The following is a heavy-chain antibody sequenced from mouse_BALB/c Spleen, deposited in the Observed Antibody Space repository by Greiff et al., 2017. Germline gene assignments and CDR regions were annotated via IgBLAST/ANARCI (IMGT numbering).Heavy chain of an antibody. J-gene: IGHJ4*01. CDR2: IRNKANGYTT. Sequence: EVHLVESGGGLVQPGGSLRLSCATSGFTFTDYYMSWVRQPPGKALEWLGFIRNKANGYTTEYSASVKGRFTISRDNSQSILYLQMNTLRAEDSATYYCARDIPDYDWAMDYWGQGTSVTVSS. V-gene: IGHV7-3*02. D-gene: IGHD2-4*01. CDR1: GFTFTDYY. CDR3: ARDIPDYDWAMDY.